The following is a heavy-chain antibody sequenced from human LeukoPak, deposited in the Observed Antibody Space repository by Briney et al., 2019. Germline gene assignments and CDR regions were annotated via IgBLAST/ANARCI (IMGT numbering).Heavy chain of an antibody. CDR3: AREGGFYRPLDY. D-gene: IGHD3-3*01. J-gene: IGHJ4*02. CDR2: VHLDGRT. Sequence: KTGGSLRLSCAASGFTVSSSYMSWVRQAPGKGLEWIGEVHLDGRTNYNPSLKSRLIMSVDLPENHISLKLTSVTAADTAVYYCAREGGFYRPLDYSGQGTLVTVSS. CDR1: GFTVSSSYM. V-gene: IGHV4-4*02.